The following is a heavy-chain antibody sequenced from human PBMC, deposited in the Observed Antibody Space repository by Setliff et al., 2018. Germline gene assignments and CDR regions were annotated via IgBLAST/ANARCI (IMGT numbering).Heavy chain of an antibody. J-gene: IGHJ6*02. D-gene: IGHD6-6*01. CDR1: GGSISSGGYY. Sequence: KPSETLSLTCTVSGGSISSGGYYWSWIRQHPGKGLEWIGYIYYSGSTYYNPSLKSRVTISVDTSKNQFSLKLSSVTAADTAVYYCARDRYSSSLGVNYYYYGMDVWGQGTTVTVSS. CDR3: ARDRYSSSLGVNYYYYGMDV. V-gene: IGHV4-31*03. CDR2: IYYSGST.